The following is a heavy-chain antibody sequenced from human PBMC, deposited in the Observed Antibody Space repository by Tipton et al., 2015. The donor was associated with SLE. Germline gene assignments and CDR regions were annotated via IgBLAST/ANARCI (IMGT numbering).Heavy chain of an antibody. J-gene: IGHJ4*02. CDR1: GAPISRFY. CDR2: ISNSGST. Sequence: GLVKPSETLSLTCTVSGAPISRFYWNWIRQSPGKGLEWIGYISNSGSTKYNPSLKSRVTISVDTPKNQFSLNLHSVTAADTAVYYCARGGDRDHGDYVEHSLDYWGQGTLVTVSS. V-gene: IGHV4-59*01. D-gene: IGHD4-17*01. CDR3: ARGGDRDHGDYVEHSLDY.